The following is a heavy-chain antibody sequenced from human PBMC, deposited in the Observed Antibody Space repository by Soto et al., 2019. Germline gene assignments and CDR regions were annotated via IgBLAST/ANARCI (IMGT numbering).Heavy chain of an antibody. CDR3: ARDQLEGNWFDP. V-gene: IGHV4-61*01. J-gene: IGHJ5*02. CDR2: FYYSGST. Sequence: PSETLSLTCTVSGVSVSSGNYYWSWIRQPPGKGLEWIGYFYYSGSTLYNPSLKSRVTISVDKSKNQFSLRLSSVTAADTAVYYCARDQLEGNWFDPWGQGTLVTVSS. D-gene: IGHD1-1*01. CDR1: GVSVSSGNYY.